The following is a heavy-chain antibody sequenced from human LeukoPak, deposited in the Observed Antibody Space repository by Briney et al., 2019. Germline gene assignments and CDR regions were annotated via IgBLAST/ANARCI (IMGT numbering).Heavy chain of an antibody. CDR2: INHSGST. J-gene: IGHJ5*02. D-gene: IGHD6-6*01. V-gene: IGHV4-34*01. Sequence: SETLSLTCAVYGGSFSGYYWSWIRQPPGKGLEWIGEINHSGSTNYNPSLKSRVTISVDTSKNQFSLKLSSVTAADTAMYYCARGWAAPQHNWFDPWGQGTLVTVSS. CDR3: ARGWAAPQHNWFDP. CDR1: GGSFSGYY.